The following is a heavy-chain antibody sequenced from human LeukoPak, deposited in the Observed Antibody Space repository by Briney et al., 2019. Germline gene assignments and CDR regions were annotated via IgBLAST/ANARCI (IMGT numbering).Heavy chain of an antibody. Sequence: GGSLRLSCAASGFTFSSYSMNWVRQAPGKGLEWVSYISSSSSTIYYADSVKGRFTISREDAKNSLYLQMNSLRAGDTAVYYCARGLSAAYCSSTTCYPGDYWGQGTLVTVSS. CDR3: ARGLSAAYCSSTTCYPGDY. V-gene: IGHV3-48*01. CDR1: GFTFSSYS. CDR2: ISSSSSTI. D-gene: IGHD2-2*01. J-gene: IGHJ4*02.